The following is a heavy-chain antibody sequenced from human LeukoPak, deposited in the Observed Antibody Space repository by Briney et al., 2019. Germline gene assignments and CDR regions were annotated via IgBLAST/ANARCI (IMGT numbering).Heavy chain of an antibody. V-gene: IGHV4-39*07. CDR3: ARGGGYDGLNAFDI. D-gene: IGHD5-12*01. CDR2: MYYSGST. J-gene: IGHJ3*02. CDR1: GGSISSSSYY. Sequence: SETLSLTCTVSGGSISSSSYYWGWIRQPPGKGLEWIGSMYYSGSTYYNPSLKSRVTISVDTSKNQFSLKLSSVTAADTAVYYCARGGGYDGLNAFDIWGQGTMATVSS.